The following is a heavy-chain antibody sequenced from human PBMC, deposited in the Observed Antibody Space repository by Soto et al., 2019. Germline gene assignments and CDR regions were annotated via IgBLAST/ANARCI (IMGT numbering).Heavy chain of an antibody. V-gene: IGHV1-69*01. CDR1: GGTFSSYA. CDR2: IIPIFGTA. J-gene: IGHJ3*02. CDR3: ASDSGWPPLGAFDI. Sequence: QVQLVQSGAEVKKPGSSVKVSCKASGGTFSSYAISWVRQAPGQGLEWMGGIIPIFGTANYAQKFQGRVTITADESTSTAYVELSXLRSGDTAVYYCASDSGWPPLGAFDIWGQGTTVTVSS. D-gene: IGHD6-19*01.